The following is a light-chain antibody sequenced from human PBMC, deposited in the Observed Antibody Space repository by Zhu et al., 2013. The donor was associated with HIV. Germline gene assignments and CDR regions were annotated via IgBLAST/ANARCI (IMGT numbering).Light chain of an antibody. CDR1: QSISSY. Sequence: DIQMTQSPSSLSASVGDRVTITCRASQSISSYLNWYQQKPGKAPKLLIYETSSLESGVPSRFSGSGSGTEFTLTISSLQPDDFATYYCQQYTSYPRTFGPGTKVDIK. J-gene: IGKJ3*01. CDR2: ETS. V-gene: IGKV1-5*03. CDR3: QQYTSYPRT.